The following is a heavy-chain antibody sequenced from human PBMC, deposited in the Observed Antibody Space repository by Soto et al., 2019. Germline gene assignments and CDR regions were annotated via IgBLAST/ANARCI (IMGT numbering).Heavy chain of an antibody. Sequence: GETLKISCKGSGYSFTSYWISWVRQMPGKGLEWMGRIDPSDSYTNYSPSFQGHVTISADKSISTAYLQWSSLKASDTAMYYCAIPTIFGVYYYYGMDVWGQGTTVTV. CDR1: GYSFTSYW. D-gene: IGHD3-3*01. J-gene: IGHJ6*02. V-gene: IGHV5-10-1*01. CDR2: IDPSDSYT. CDR3: AIPTIFGVYYYYGMDV.